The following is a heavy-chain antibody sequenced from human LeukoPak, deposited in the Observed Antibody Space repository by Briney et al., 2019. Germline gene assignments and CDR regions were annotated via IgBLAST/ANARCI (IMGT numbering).Heavy chain of an antibody. CDR2: IYYSGST. J-gene: IGHJ4*02. CDR3: ARVTAVVTQGPKGNAYY. Sequence: PSQTLSLTCTVSGGSISSGGYYWSWIRQHPGKGLEWIGYIYYSGSTYYNPSLKSRVTISVDTSKNQFSLKLSSVTAADTAVYYCARVTAVVTQGPKGNAYYWGQGTLVTVSS. V-gene: IGHV4-31*03. CDR1: GGSISSGGYY. D-gene: IGHD4-23*01.